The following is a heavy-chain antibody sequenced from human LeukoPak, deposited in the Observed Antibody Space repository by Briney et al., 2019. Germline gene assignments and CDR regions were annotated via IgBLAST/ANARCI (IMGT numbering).Heavy chain of an antibody. V-gene: IGHV3-23*01. J-gene: IGHJ4*02. CDR3: AKAPIQYCSGASCYPFDY. CDR2: ITSDGSAT. D-gene: IGHD2-15*01. CDR1: GFTSSNYA. Sequence: GASLRLSCAASGFTSSNYAMGWVRQTPGKGLECISLITSDGSATYYVDSVKGRFTISRDNSDNTTYLQMSSLRADDTAVYYCAKAPIQYCSGASCYPFDYWGQGTLVTVSS.